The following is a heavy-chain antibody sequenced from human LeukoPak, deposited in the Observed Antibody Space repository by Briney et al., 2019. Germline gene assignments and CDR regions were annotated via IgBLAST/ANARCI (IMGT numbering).Heavy chain of an antibody. J-gene: IGHJ4*02. CDR3: ARTASSTWYNPYYFDY. Sequence: SVKVSCKASGGTFSSYAISWVRQAPGQGLEWMGRIIPIFGTANYAQKFQGRVTITTDESTSTAYMELSSLRSEDTAVYYCARTASSTWYNPYYFDYWGQGTLVTVSS. CDR2: IIPIFGTA. D-gene: IGHD6-13*01. V-gene: IGHV1-69*05. CDR1: GGTFSSYA.